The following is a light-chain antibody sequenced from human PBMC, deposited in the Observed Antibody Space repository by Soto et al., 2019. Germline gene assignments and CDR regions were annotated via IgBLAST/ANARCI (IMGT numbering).Light chain of an antibody. J-gene: IGKJ1*01. CDR2: AAS. Sequence: AIRMTQSPSSLSASTGDRVTITCRASQGISSYLAWYQQKPGKAPKLLIYAASTLQSGVPSRFSGSVSGTDFTLTISRLQSEDFATYYCQQYYNYPWTFGQGTKVEIK. CDR1: QGISSY. CDR3: QQYYNYPWT. V-gene: IGKV1-8*01.